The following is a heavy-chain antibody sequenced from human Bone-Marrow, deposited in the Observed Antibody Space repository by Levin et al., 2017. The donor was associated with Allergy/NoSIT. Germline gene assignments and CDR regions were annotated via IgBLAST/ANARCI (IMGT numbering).Heavy chain of an antibody. CDR3: ARAAPDYDILTGYYIGGLFDY. CDR2: INPSGGST. Sequence: GGSLRLSCKASGYTFTSYYMHWVRQAPGQGLEWMGIINPSGGSTSYAQKFQGRVTMTRDTSTSTVYMELSSLRSEDTAVYYCARAAPDYDILTGYYIGGLFDYWGQGTLVTVSS. V-gene: IGHV1-46*01. CDR1: GYTFTSYY. D-gene: IGHD3-9*01. J-gene: IGHJ4*02.